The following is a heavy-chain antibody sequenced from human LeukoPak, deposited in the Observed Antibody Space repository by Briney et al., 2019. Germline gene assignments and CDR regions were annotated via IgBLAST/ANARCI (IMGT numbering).Heavy chain of an antibody. CDR2: IYPSDSDT. J-gene: IGHJ5*02. CDR1: GYSFTTYW. V-gene: IGHV5-51*01. Sequence: GESLRISCKGSGYSFTTYWIGWVRQMPGKGLEWMGIIYPSDSDTRYSPSFQGQVTISADKSISTAYLQWSSLKASDTAMYYCARWGTSPSWFDPWGQGTLVTASS. D-gene: IGHD3-16*01. CDR3: ARWGTSPSWFDP.